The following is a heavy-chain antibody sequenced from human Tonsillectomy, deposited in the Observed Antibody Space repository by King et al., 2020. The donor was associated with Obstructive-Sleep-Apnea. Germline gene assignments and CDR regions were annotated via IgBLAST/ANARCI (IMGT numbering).Heavy chain of an antibody. CDR1: GDSISSYY. V-gene: IGHV4-59*01. Sequence: VQLQESGPGLVKPSETLSLTCTVSGDSISSYYWSWIRQPPGKGLEWIGYIYYSVSTNYNPSQKSRVTMSVDTSKNPFSLKLSSVIAADTAVYYCASESRGYYDSSGYYKLWGQGTLVTVSS. D-gene: IGHD3-22*01. CDR3: ASESRGYYDSSGYYKL. J-gene: IGHJ4*02. CDR2: IYYSVST.